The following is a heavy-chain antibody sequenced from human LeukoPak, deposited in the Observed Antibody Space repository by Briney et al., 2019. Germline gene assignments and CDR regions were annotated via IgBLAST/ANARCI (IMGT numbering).Heavy chain of an antibody. CDR1: VGSISSGNW. CDR3: ATAPILRGEGGEHYKYGMDV. CDR2: IYHNGTR. J-gene: IGHJ6*02. Sequence: PSETLSLTCAVSVGSISSGNWWTCVRQSPGKGLEWIGEIYHNGTRNYNPSLKSRVTISADSFKNHFSLKLTSVTAADTAVYYCATAPILRGEGGEHYKYGMDVWGQGTTVIVSS. V-gene: IGHV4-4*02. D-gene: IGHD2-2*02.